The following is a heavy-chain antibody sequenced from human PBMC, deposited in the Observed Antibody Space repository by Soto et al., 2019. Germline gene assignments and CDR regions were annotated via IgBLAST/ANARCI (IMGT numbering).Heavy chain of an antibody. V-gene: IGHV1-58*02. CDR1: GFTFTSSA. J-gene: IGHJ5*02. CDR2: IVVGSGNT. D-gene: IGHD1-20*01. Sequence: GASVKVSCKASGFTFTSSAIQWVRQARGQRLEWIGWIVVGSGNTNYAQKFQERVTITRDMSTSTAYMELSSLRSEDTAVYYCAADPFNGGYNWNPNWFDPWGQGTLVTVSS. CDR3: AADPFNGGYNWNPNWFDP.